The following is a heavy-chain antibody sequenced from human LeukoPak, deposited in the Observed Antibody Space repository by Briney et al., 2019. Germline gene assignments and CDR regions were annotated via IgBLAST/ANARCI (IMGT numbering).Heavy chain of an antibody. CDR3: AKPRDTAMGIYYYYYMDV. CDR1: GFTFSSYE. V-gene: IGHV3-48*03. Sequence: GGSLRLSCAASGFTFSSYEMNSVRQAPGKGLEWVSYISSSGSTIYYADSVKDRFTISRDNAKNSLDLQMNSLRAEDTAVYYCAKPRDTAMGIYYYYYMDVWGKGTTVTVSS. CDR2: ISSSGSTI. D-gene: IGHD5-18*01. J-gene: IGHJ6*03.